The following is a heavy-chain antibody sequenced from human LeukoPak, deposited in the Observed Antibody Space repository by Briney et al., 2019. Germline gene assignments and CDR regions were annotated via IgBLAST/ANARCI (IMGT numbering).Heavy chain of an antibody. Sequence: GGSLRLSCAASGFTFSSYSMNWVRQAPGKGLEWVSYISSSSSTIYYADSVKGRFTISRDNAKNSLYLQKNSLRAEDTAVYYCASQLGYCSSTSCSPDYWGQGTLVTVSS. CDR1: GFTFSSYS. CDR3: ASQLGYCSSTSCSPDY. D-gene: IGHD2-2*01. V-gene: IGHV3-48*01. J-gene: IGHJ4*02. CDR2: ISSSSSTI.